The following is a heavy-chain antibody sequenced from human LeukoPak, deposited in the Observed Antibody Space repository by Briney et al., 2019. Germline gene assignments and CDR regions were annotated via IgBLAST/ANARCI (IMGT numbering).Heavy chain of an antibody. Sequence: GRSLRLPCAASGFTFDDYAMHWVRQAPGKGLEWVSGISWNSGSIGYADSVKGRFTISRDNAKNSLYLQMNSLRAEDTALYYCAKGFAGKPTYFDYWGQGTLVTVSS. CDR2: ISWNSGSI. CDR3: AKGFAGKPTYFDY. D-gene: IGHD1-14*01. V-gene: IGHV3-9*01. J-gene: IGHJ4*02. CDR1: GFTFDDYA.